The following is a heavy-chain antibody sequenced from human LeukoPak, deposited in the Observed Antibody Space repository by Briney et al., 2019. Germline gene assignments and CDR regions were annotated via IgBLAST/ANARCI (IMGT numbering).Heavy chain of an antibody. Sequence: PGGSLRLSCAASVFTFSSYAMSWVREAPGKGLEWVSAISGSGGSTYYADSVKGRFTISRDNSKNTLYLQMNSLRAGDTAVYYCAKKMDCSGGSCYPYYGMDVWGQGTTVTVSS. CDR3: AKKMDCSGGSCYPYYGMDV. CDR2: ISGSGGST. V-gene: IGHV3-23*01. D-gene: IGHD2-15*01. CDR1: VFTFSSYA. J-gene: IGHJ6*02.